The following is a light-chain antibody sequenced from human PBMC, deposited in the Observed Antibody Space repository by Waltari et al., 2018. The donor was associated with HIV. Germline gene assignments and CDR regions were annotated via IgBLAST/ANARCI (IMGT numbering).Light chain of an antibody. CDR2: AAS. J-gene: IGKJ3*01. CDR1: QSIDTY. V-gene: IGKV1-39*01. CDR3: QQSYTSPCT. Sequence: DIQMTQSPSALSASVGDRVTITCRARQSIDTYLNWYQQIPGKAPKLLIYAASNLQSGVLSRFSGSGSGTDFTLTISSLQPEDSATYYCQQSYTSPCTFGPGTKLDIK.